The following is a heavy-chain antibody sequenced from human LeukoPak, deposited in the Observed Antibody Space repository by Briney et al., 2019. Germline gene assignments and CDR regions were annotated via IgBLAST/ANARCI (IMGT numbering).Heavy chain of an antibody. D-gene: IGHD3-10*01. CDR2: ITTSGSTI. CDR1: GFTFSSYE. J-gene: IGHJ6*03. V-gene: IGHV3-48*03. CDR3: ARARSLLFMDV. Sequence: GGSLRLSCAASGFTFSSYEMNWVRQAPGKGLEWVSYITTSGSTIYYADSVKGRFTISRDNAKNAPYLQMNSLRAEDTAVYYCARARSLLFMDVWGKGTTVTISS.